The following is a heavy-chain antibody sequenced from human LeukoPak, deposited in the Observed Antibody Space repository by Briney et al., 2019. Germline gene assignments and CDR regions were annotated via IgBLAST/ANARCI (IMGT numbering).Heavy chain of an antibody. CDR3: ARDASHLGYCSSTSCFRAFDI. J-gene: IGHJ3*02. D-gene: IGHD2-2*01. Sequence: SQTLSLTCAISGDSFSSNSAAWNWIRRSPSRGLEWLGRTYYRSKWYNDYAVSVKSRITINPDTSKNQFSLQLNSVTPEDTAVYYCARDASHLGYCSSTSCFRAFDIWGQGTMVTVSS. V-gene: IGHV6-1*01. CDR2: TYYRSKWYN. CDR1: GDSFSSNSAA.